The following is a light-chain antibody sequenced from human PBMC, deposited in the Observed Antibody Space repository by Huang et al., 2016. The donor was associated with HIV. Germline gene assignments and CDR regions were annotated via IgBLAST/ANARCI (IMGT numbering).Light chain of an antibody. V-gene: IGKV3-11*01. CDR1: QSVSIY. Sequence: EIVLTQSPATLSLSPWERATLSCRASQSVSIYLAWYQQKPGQAPSLVIYDTSTRAAGIPARFSGSGSWTDFTLTISSLEPEDFAVYYCQQRDNWHWPFGQGTKVEIK. CDR3: QQRDNWHWP. J-gene: IGKJ1*01. CDR2: DTS.